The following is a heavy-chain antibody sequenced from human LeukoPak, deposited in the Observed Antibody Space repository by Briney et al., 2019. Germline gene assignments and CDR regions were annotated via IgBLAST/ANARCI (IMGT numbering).Heavy chain of an antibody. V-gene: IGHV1-18*01. CDR3: ARERWYSGYDYHFDY. CDR1: GYTFTSYG. J-gene: IGHJ4*02. Sequence: ASVTVSCKASGYTFTSYGISWVRQAPGQGLEWMGWISAYNGNTNYAQKLQGRVTMTTDTSTSTAYMELRSLRSDDTAVYYCARERWYSGYDYHFDYWGQGTLVTVSS. CDR2: ISAYNGNT. D-gene: IGHD5-12*01.